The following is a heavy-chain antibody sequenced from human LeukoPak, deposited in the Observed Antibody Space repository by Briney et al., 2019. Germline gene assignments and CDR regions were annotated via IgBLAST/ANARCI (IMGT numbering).Heavy chain of an antibody. CDR1: GFTFDDYG. Sequence: GGSLRLSYAASGFTFDDYGMSWVRQAPGKGLEWVSGINWNGGSTGYADSVKGRFTISRDNAKNSLYLQMNSLRAEDTALYYCARSPADYDSSGYWGQGTLVTVSS. CDR2: INWNGGST. CDR3: ARSPADYDSSGY. J-gene: IGHJ4*02. D-gene: IGHD3-22*01. V-gene: IGHV3-20*03.